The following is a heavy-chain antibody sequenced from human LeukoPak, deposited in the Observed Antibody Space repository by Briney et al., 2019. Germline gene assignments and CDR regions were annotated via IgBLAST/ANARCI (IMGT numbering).Heavy chain of an antibody. D-gene: IGHD1-26*01. V-gene: IGHV1-69*01. CDR1: GGTFSSYA. CDR2: IIPIFGTA. CDR3: ARGGIVGATKEAFDI. Sequence: GASVKVSCKASGGTFSSYAISWVRQAPGQGLEWMGGIIPIFGTANYAQKFQGRVTITADESTSTAYMELSSLRSEDTAVYYCARGGIVGATKEAFDIWGQGTMVTVSS. J-gene: IGHJ3*02.